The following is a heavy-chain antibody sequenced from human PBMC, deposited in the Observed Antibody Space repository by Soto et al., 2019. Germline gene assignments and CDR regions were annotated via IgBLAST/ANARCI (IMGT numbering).Heavy chain of an antibody. V-gene: IGHV3-23*01. CDR1: GFTFSSYA. Sequence: EVQLLESGGGLVQPGGSLRLSCAASGFTFSSYAMSWVRQAPGKGLEWVSAISGSGDATYYADSVKGRFFISRDNSKNTLFLQMNSLKADDTAVFYCALPTGLEVTGPDYWGQGTLVTVSS. CDR3: ALPTGLEVTGPDY. D-gene: IGHD6-19*01. CDR2: ISGSGDAT. J-gene: IGHJ4*02.